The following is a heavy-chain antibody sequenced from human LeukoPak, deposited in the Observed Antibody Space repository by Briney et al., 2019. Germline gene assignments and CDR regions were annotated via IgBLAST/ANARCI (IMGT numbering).Heavy chain of an antibody. CDR1: GFTFDDYA. V-gene: IGHV3-9*01. CDR3: AKRGSGSYLDY. Sequence: PGGSLRLSCAASGFTFDDYAMHWARQAPGKGLEWVSGISWNSGSIGYADSVKGRFTISRDNAKNSLYLQMNSLRAEDTALYYCAKRGSGSYLDYWGQGTLVTVSS. CDR2: ISWNSGSI. J-gene: IGHJ4*02. D-gene: IGHD1-26*01.